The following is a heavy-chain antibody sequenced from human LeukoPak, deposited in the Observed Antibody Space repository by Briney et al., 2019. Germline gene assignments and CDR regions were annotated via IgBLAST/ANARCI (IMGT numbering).Heavy chain of an antibody. CDR1: GFTFSSYG. J-gene: IGHJ4*02. D-gene: IGHD3-22*01. V-gene: IGHV3-30*18. Sequence: PGGALRPSCAASGFTFSSYGMHWVREAPGKGLEWVAVISYDGSNKYYADSVKGRFTISRDDSKNTLYLQMNSLRAEDTAVYYCAKEYADSSGYYYGFDYWGQGTLVTVSS. CDR2: ISYDGSNK. CDR3: AKEYADSSGYYYGFDY.